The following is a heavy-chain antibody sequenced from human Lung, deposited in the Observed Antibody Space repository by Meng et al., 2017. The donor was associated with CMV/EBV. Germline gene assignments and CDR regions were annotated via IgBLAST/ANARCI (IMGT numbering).Heavy chain of an antibody. V-gene: IGHV4-39*01. J-gene: IGHJ5*02. D-gene: IGHD5-18*01. CDR2: VYYRGGT. CDR1: GGSMSSSSYY. CDR3: ARHSQGYSYGKGWFDP. Sequence: SETXSLTCTVSGGSMSSSSYYWAWIRQPPGRGLGWIGSVYYRGGTYYSPSLKSRVTISVDTSKRQFSLRLSSVTAADTAVYYCARHSQGYSYGKGWFDPXGQGXLVTVSS.